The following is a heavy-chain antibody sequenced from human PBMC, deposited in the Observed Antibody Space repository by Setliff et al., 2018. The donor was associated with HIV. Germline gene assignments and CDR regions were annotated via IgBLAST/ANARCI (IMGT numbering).Heavy chain of an antibody. V-gene: IGHV4-59*11. CDR3: ARGMLRSSWYAHHDAFDI. J-gene: IGHJ3*02. D-gene: IGHD6-13*01. CDR1: GGSISSHY. Sequence: KASETLSLTCTVSGGSISSHYWSWIRQPPGKGLEWIGSIYYSGSTNYNPSLKSRVTISVDTSKNQFSLKLSSVTAADTAVYYCARGMLRSSWYAHHDAFDIWGQGTMVTVSS. CDR2: IYYSGST.